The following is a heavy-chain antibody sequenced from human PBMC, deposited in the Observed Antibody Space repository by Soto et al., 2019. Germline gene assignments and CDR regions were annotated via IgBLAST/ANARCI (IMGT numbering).Heavy chain of an antibody. D-gene: IGHD6-19*01. CDR3: ARDIAVAASYYYYGMDV. CDR2: IWYDGSNK. J-gene: IGHJ6*02. Sequence: PGGSLRLSCAASGFTFSSYGMHWVRQAPGKGLEWVAVIWYDGSNKYYADSVKGRFTISRDNSKNTLYLQMNSLRAEDTAVYYCARDIAVAASYYYYGMDVWGQGTTVTVSS. V-gene: IGHV3-33*01. CDR1: GFTFSSYG.